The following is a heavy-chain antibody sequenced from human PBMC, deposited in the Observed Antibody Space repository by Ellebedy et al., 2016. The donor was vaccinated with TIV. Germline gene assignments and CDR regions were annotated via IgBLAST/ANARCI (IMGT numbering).Heavy chain of an antibody. V-gene: IGHV1-46*04. CDR3: ARDHSVRGVRGVIRWFDP. Sequence: AASVKVSCKASGYTFTSSYMHWVRQAPGQGLEWMGIINPSGGSTSYAQKLQGRVTMTRDTSTSTVYMELSSLRSEDTAVYYCARDHSVRGVRGVIRWFDPWGQGTLVTVSS. J-gene: IGHJ5*02. D-gene: IGHD3-10*01. CDR2: INPSGGST. CDR1: GYTFTSSY.